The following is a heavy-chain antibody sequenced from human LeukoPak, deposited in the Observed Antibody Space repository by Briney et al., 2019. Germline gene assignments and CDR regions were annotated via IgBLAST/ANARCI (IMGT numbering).Heavy chain of an antibody. CDR1: GFTFSSYA. J-gene: IGHJ5*02. V-gene: IGHV3-7*01. CDR3: ARGSDWFDP. CDR2: IKQDGSEK. Sequence: GGSLRLSCAASGFTFSSYAMSWVRQAPGKGLEWVANIKQDGSEKYYVDSVKGRFTISRDNAKNSLYLQMNSLRAEDTAVYYCARGSDWFDPWGQGTLVTVSS.